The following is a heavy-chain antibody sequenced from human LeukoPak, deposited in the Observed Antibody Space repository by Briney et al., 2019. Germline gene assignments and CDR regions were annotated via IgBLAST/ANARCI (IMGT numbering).Heavy chain of an antibody. D-gene: IGHD3-10*01. CDR2: ISAYNGNT. V-gene: IGHV1-18*01. CDR3: ARFRAKSSWFDP. Sequence: ASVKVSRKASGYTFTSYDINWVRQATGQGLEWMGWISAYNGNTNYAQKLQGRVTMTTDTSTSTAYMELRSLRSDDTAVYYCARFRAKSSWFDPWGQGTLVTVSS. CDR1: GYTFTSYD. J-gene: IGHJ5*02.